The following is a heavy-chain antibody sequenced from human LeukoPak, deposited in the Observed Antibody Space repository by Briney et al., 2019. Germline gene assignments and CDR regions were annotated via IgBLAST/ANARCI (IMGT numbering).Heavy chain of an antibody. CDR3: AGGLQGTLPFDY. D-gene: IGHD4-11*01. V-gene: IGHV4-61*02. CDR2: IYTSGST. J-gene: IGHJ4*02. CDR1: GYSISSGSYY. Sequence: SETLSLTCTVSGYSISSGSYYWSWIRQPAGKGLEWIGRIYTSGSTNYNPSLKSRVTISVDTSKNQFSLRLSSVTAADTAVYYCAGGLQGTLPFDYWGQGTLVTVSS.